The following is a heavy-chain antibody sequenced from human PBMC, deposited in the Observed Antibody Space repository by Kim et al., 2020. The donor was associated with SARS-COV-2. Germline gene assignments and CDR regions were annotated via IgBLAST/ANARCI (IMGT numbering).Heavy chain of an antibody. J-gene: IGHJ6*02. CDR3: AHYTDYYGMDV. Sequence: NDAPKFQGRVTITADESTSTAYMELSSLRSEDTAVYYCAHYTDYYGMDVWGQGTTVTVSS. D-gene: IGHD3-10*01. V-gene: IGHV1-69*01.